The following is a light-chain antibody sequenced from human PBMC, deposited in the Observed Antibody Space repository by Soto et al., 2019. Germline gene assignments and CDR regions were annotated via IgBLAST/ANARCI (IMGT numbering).Light chain of an antibody. CDR3: QQRSNGPLLT. CDR2: DAS. CDR1: QSVSSY. J-gene: IGKJ4*01. Sequence: EIVLTQSPATLSLSPGERATLSCRASQSVSSYLAWYQQKPGQAPRLLIYDASNRATGIPARFSGSGSGTDFTLTISSLEPEDFALYYTQQRSNGPLLTFGGGTKVEIK. V-gene: IGKV3-11*01.